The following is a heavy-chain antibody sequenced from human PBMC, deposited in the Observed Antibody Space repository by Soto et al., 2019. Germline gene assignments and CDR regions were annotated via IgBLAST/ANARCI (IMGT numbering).Heavy chain of an antibody. CDR1: GGTFSSYA. D-gene: IGHD3-22*01. V-gene: IGHV1-69*06. Sequence: AVKVSCKSSGGTFSSYAISWVRQAPGQGLEWMGGIIPIFGTANYAQKFQGRVTITADKSTSTAYMELSSLRSEATAVYYCARELEDSSVSSGHSLSDAVDMCGQVRMGTV. CDR2: IIPIFGTA. J-gene: IGHJ3*02. CDR3: ARELEDSSVSSGHSLSDAVDM.